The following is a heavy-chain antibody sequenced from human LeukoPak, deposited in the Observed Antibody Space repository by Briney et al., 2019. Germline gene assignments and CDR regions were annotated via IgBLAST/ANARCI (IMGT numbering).Heavy chain of an antibody. CDR1: GYTFTSYY. CDR3: ARDPWGGPRRGAFDI. J-gene: IGHJ3*02. CDR2: INPSGGST. V-gene: IGHV1-46*01. Sequence: ASVKVSCKASGYTFTSYYMHWVRQAPGQGLEWMGIINPSGGSTSYAQKFQGRVTMTRDTSTSTVYMELSSLRSEDTAVYYCARDPWGGPRRGAFDIWGQGTMVTVSS. D-gene: IGHD7-27*01.